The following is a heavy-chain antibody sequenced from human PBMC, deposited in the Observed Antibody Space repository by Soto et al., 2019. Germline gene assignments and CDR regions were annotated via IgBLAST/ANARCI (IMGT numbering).Heavy chain of an antibody. CDR2: IKSKTDGGTT. D-gene: IGHD6-19*01. V-gene: IGHV3-15*07. Sequence: EVQLVESGGGLVKPGGSLRLSCAASGFTFSNAWMNWVRQAPGKGLEWVGRIKSKTDGGTTDYAAPVKGRFTISRDDSKNTLYLQMNSLKTEDTAVYYCTTATGYSSGWDWFDYWGQGTLVTVSS. CDR1: GFTFSNAW. J-gene: IGHJ4*02. CDR3: TTATGYSSGWDWFDY.